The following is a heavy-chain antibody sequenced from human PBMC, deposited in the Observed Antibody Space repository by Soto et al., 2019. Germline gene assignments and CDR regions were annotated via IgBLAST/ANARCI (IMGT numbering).Heavy chain of an antibody. D-gene: IGHD2-15*01. CDR3: AIRGDCSGDSCYSA. CDR2: IYWDNDK. J-gene: IGHJ5*02. V-gene: IGHV2-5*02. CDR1: GFSLSTAGVG. Sequence: QITLKESGPPLVKPTQTLTLTCTFSGFSLSTAGVGVGWIRQPPGKALEWLALIYWDNDKRYSPSLKSRLTITKDTSKNQVVLTMTNMDPVDTATYYCAIRGDCSGDSCYSAWGQGTLVTVSS.